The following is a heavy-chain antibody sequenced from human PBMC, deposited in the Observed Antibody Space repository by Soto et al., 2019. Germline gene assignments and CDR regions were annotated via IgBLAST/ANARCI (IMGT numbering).Heavy chain of an antibody. V-gene: IGHV3-21*01. CDR3: ARGADAFGYYYMDV. CDR2: ISSSSSYI. CDR1: GFTFSSYS. D-gene: IGHD3-10*01. J-gene: IGHJ6*03. Sequence: EVQLVESGGGLVKPGGSLRLSCAASGFTFSSYSMNWVRQAPGKGLEWVSSISSSSSYIYYADSVKGRFTISRDNAKNSLYLQMNSLRAEDTAVYYCARGADAFGYYYMDVWGKGTTVTVSS.